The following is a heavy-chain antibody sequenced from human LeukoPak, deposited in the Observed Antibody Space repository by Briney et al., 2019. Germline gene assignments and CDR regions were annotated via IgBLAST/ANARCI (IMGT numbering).Heavy chain of an antibody. CDR3: ARDKDRTSAGRCYLPDD. CDR1: EFTFSSYN. CDR2: INPSSSYI. D-gene: IGHD2-15*01. V-gene: IGHV3-21*01. J-gene: IGHJ4*02. Sequence: PGGSLRLSCVASEFTFSSYNMNRVRQAPGMGLEWLSSINPSSSYINYADSVKGRFTISRDNAKNSVYLQMSSLRAEDTAVYYCARDKDRTSAGRCYLPDDWGQGTLVTVSS.